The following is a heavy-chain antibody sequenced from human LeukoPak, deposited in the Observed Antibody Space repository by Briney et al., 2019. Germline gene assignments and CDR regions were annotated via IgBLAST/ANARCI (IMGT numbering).Heavy chain of an antibody. Sequence: GGSLRLSCVGSGFTFRSHAMSWVRQAPEKGLEFVSGIYENGGTTYYADSVKGRFSISGDNSKNTLYLQMDSLRGEDTAVYYCAKDFRIGYSAHFDYWGQGALVTVSS. CDR3: AKDFRIGYSAHFDY. D-gene: IGHD2-21*01. CDR1: GFTFRSHA. J-gene: IGHJ4*02. CDR2: IYENGGTT. V-gene: IGHV3-23*01.